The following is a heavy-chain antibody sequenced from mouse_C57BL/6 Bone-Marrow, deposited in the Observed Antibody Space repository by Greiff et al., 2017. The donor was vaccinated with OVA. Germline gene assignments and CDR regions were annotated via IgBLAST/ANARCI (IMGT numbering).Heavy chain of an antibody. Sequence: VQLKESGPELVKPGASVKLSCKASGYTFTSYDINWVKQRPGQGLEWIGWIYPRDGSTKYNEKFKGKATLTVDTSSSTAYMELHSLTSEDSAVYFCAREGNNWYFDVWGTGTTVTVSS. V-gene: IGHV1-85*01. CDR1: GYTFTSYD. CDR3: AREGNNWYFDV. J-gene: IGHJ1*03. D-gene: IGHD2-1*01. CDR2: IYPRDGST.